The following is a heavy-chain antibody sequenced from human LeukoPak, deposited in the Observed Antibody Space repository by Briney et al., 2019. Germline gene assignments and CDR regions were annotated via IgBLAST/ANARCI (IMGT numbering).Heavy chain of an antibody. D-gene: IGHD4/OR15-4a*01. CDR2: ISGSGGST. V-gene: IGHV3-23*01. Sequence: PGGSLRLSCAASGFTFSSYGMSWVRQAPGKGLEWVSAISGSGGSTYYADSVKGRFTISRDNSKNTLYLQMNSLRVEDTALYYCAKAGLVRGGALDSWGQGTLVTVSS. CDR3: AKAGLVRGGALDS. J-gene: IGHJ4*02. CDR1: GFTFSSYG.